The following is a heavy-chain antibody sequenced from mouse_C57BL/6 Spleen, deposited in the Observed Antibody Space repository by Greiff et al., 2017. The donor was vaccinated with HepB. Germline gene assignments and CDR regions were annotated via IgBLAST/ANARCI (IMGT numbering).Heavy chain of an antibody. CDR2: INPYNGGT. CDR3: ARSPTEYYYAMDY. D-gene: IGHD4-1*02. V-gene: IGHV1-19*01. Sequence: EVQLQQSGPVLVKPGASVKMSCKASGYPFTDYYMNWVKQSHGKSLEWIGVINPYNGGTSYNQKFKCKATLTVDQSSSTAYMELNSLTSEDSAVYYCARSPTEYYYAMDYWGQGTSVTVSS. J-gene: IGHJ4*01. CDR1: GYPFTDYY.